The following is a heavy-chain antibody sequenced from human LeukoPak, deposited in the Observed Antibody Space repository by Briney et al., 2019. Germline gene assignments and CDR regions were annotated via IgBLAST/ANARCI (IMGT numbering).Heavy chain of an antibody. D-gene: IGHD2/OR15-2a*01. J-gene: IGHJ4*02. Sequence: PGGSLRLSCAATGFTFSSYAMSWVRQAPGKGLEWVSAISGSGGSTYYADSVKGRFTISRDNSKNTLYLQMNSLRAEDTAVYYCAKDVRRSFYYFDYWGQGTLVTVSS. CDR1: GFTFSSYA. CDR3: AKDVRRSFYYFDY. V-gene: IGHV3-23*01. CDR2: ISGSGGST.